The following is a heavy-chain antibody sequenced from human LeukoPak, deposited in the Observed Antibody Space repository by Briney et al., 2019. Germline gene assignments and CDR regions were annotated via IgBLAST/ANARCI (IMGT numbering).Heavy chain of an antibody. CDR3: ARARATWAYDKVHGY. CDR2: ISAYNGNT. V-gene: IGHV1-18*01. Sequence: GASVKVSCKASGYTFINYGISWVRQAPGQGLEWMGWISAYNGNTNYAQKFQDRVTMTTDTSTSTAYMELRSLRSDDTAVYYCARARATWAYDKVHGYWGQGSLVTVSS. D-gene: IGHD5-24*01. J-gene: IGHJ4*02. CDR1: GYTFINYG.